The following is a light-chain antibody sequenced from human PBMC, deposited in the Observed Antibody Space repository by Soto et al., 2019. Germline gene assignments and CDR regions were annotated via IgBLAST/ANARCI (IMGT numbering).Light chain of an antibody. CDR3: SSYISSSTPYV. CDR1: SXDVGGYNY. V-gene: IGLV2-14*01. Sequence: QSALTQPASVSGSPGQSFTISCTGTSXDVGGYNYVSWYQQHPGKAPKLMIYEVSNRPSGVSNRFSGSKSGNTASLTISGLQDEDGGDYYCSSYISSSTPYVFGTGTKVTVL. J-gene: IGLJ1*01. CDR2: EVS.